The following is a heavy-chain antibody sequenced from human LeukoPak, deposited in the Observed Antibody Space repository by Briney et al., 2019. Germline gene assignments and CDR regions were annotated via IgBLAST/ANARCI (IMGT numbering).Heavy chain of an antibody. V-gene: IGHV3-30*02. CDR1: GFTFSSYG. CDR3: ARHTTYYYYGMDV. CDR2: IRYDGSNK. J-gene: IGHJ6*02. Sequence: RAGGPLRLSCAASGFTFSSYGVHWVRQAPGKGLEWVAFIRYDGSNKYYADSVRGRFTISRDNSKNTLYLQMNRLRAEDTGVYYCARHTTYYYYGMDVWGQGTTVTVSS. D-gene: IGHD1-26*01.